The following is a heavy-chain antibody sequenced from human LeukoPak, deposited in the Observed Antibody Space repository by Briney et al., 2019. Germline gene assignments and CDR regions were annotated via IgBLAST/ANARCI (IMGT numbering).Heavy chain of an antibody. CDR1: GFTVSSNS. CDR2: ISSSGSTI. D-gene: IGHD3-10*01. CDR3: ATGGGPGWFGELFRGYFFDY. J-gene: IGHJ4*02. Sequence: GGSLRLSCTVSGFTVSSNSMSWVRQAPGKGLEWVSYISSSGSTIYYADSVKGRFTISRDNAKNSLYLQMNSLRAEDTAVYYCATGGGPGWFGELFRGYFFDYWGQGTLVTVSS. V-gene: IGHV3-48*04.